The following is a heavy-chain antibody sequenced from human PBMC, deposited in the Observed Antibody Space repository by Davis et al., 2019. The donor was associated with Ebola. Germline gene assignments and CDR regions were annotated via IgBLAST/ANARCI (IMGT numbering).Heavy chain of an antibody. CDR2: IKQDGSEK. CDR3: ARDWRDPATTSIYYGSGADAFDI. J-gene: IGHJ3*02. CDR1: GFTFSSYS. Sequence: PGGSLRLSCATSGFTFSSYSMNWVRQAPGKGLEWVANIKQDGSEKYYVDSVKGRFTISRDNAKNSLYLQMNSLGAEDTAVYYCARDWRDPATTSIYYGSGADAFDIWGQGTMVTVSS. V-gene: IGHV3-7*01. D-gene: IGHD3-10*01.